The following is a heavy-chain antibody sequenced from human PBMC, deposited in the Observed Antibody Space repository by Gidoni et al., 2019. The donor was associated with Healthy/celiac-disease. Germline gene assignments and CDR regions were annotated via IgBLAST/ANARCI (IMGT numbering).Heavy chain of an antibody. D-gene: IGHD2-2*01. CDR1: GGSFSVYY. CDR3: ARVRRAVVVPAALSWNDAFDI. Sequence: QVQLQQWGAGLLKPSETLSLTCAVYGGSFSVYYWRWVRQPPGKWLEWLGEINHSGSTNYNPSLKSRVTISVDTSKNQFSLKLSSVTAADTAVYYCARVRRAVVVPAALSWNDAFDIWGQGTMVTVSS. CDR2: INHSGST. J-gene: IGHJ3*02. V-gene: IGHV4-34*01.